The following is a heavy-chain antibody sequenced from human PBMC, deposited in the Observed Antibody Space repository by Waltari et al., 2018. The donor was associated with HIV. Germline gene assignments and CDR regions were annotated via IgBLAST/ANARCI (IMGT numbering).Heavy chain of an antibody. V-gene: IGHV4-59*08. CDR3: ARSGFMEWLNWFDP. J-gene: IGHJ5*02. CDR1: GGSISRYY. Sequence: QVHLQESGPGLVKPSEPLSLTCTASGGSISRYYWSWIRQPPGKAPEWIGYVSFSGATNYNPSLKSRVTISVDTSNNQLSLSLRSVTAADTGVYYCARSGFMEWLNWFDPWGQGTLVTVSS. D-gene: IGHD3-3*01. CDR2: VSFSGAT.